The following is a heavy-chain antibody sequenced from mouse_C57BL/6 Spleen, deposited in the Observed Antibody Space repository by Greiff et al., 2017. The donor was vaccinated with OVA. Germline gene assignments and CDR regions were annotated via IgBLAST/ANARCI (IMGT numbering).Heavy chain of an antibody. J-gene: IGHJ2*02. CDR3: ARSSYYGSSRDY. D-gene: IGHD1-1*01. CDR1: GYTFTDYY. CDR2: IYPGSGNP. Sequence: VKLVESGAELVRPGASVKLSCKASGYTFTDYYINWVKQRPGQGLEWIARIYPGSGNPYYNEQFKGKATLTAEKSSSTSYMQLSSLTSEYSAVYFCARSSYYGSSRDYWGQGTSLTVSA. V-gene: IGHV1-76*01.